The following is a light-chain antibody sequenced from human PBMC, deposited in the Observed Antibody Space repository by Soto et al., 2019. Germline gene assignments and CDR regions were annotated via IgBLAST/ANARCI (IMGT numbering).Light chain of an antibody. J-gene: IGKJ1*01. Sequence: IQMTQSPSTLSASLGDRVTITCRASQSISRWLAWYQQKPGIAPKLLIYDASSLERGVPSRFSGSGSGTDFTLTITSLQPEDFATYYCQQSYSIPTFGQGTKVDI. CDR1: QSISRW. V-gene: IGKV1-5*01. CDR2: DAS. CDR3: QQSYSIPT.